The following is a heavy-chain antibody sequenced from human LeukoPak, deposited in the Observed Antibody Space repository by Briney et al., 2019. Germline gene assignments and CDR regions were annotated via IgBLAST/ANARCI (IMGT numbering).Heavy chain of an antibody. D-gene: IGHD6-6*01. CDR2: ISSSSSYI. J-gene: IGHJ4*02. Sequence: GGSLRLSCAASGFTFSSYSMNWVRQAPGKGLKWVSSISSSSSYIYYADSVKGRFTISRDNAKNSLYLQMNSLRAEDTAVYYCARDDPSIAARWGQGTLVTVSS. CDR1: GFTFSSYS. CDR3: ARDDPSIAAR. V-gene: IGHV3-21*01.